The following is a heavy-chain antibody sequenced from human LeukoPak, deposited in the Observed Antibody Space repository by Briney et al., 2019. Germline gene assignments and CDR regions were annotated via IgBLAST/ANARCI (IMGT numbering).Heavy chain of an antibody. Sequence: SQTLSLTCAVYGGSCDDYYCSWIRQPPGKGLEWIGEVHPHGILYYNSSLLSRVTISIDTSKTQFSLRLTSVTASDTAFYYCARSRDRSKAGDLWGQGSLVTVSS. D-gene: IGHD5-24*01. J-gene: IGHJ5*02. CDR2: VHPHGIL. CDR1: GGSCDDYY. V-gene: IGHV4-34*01. CDR3: ARSRDRSKAGDL.